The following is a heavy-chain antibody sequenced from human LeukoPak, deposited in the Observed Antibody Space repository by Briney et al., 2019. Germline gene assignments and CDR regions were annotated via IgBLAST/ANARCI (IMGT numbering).Heavy chain of an antibody. J-gene: IGHJ4*02. D-gene: IGHD3-3*01. CDR1: GGSIRSSSHN. CDR3: ARRPKQPGFWSGYVDY. V-gene: IGHV4-39*01. Sequence: PSETLSLTCTVSGGSIRSSSHNWDWIRQPPGKGLEYIGSIFYSGSTYYNPSLTSRVTIPVDTSKNQFSLKLSSVTAADTAVYYCARRPKQPGFWSGYVDYWGQGILVTVSP. CDR2: IFYSGST.